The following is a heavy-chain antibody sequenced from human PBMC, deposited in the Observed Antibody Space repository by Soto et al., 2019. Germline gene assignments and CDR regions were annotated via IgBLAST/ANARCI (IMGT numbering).Heavy chain of an antibody. D-gene: IGHD4-17*01. V-gene: IGHV3-33*01. Sequence: QVQLVESGGGVVQPGRSLRLSCAASGFTFSNYGMHWVRQAPGKGLEWVAVIWYDGSNKYYEDSVKGRFTISRDNSTNTLYLQMNSLRAADTAVYFCARSHDAYGDYSLLWGQGTLVTVSS. CDR3: ARSHDAYGDYSLL. CDR2: IWYDGSNK. J-gene: IGHJ4*02. CDR1: GFTFSNYG.